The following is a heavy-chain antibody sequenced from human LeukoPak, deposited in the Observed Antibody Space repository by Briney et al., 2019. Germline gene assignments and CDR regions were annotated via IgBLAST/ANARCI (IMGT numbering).Heavy chain of an antibody. CDR3: ARDWGLHIGGVIDY. CDR1: GFTFSTYS. J-gene: IGHJ4*02. Sequence: PGGSLRLSCAASGFTFSTYSMNWVRQAPGKELEWVSYISGSSGTIYYADSVKGRFTISRDNAKNSLYLQMNNLRAEDTAVYYCARDWGLHIGGVIDYWGQGTLVTVSS. V-gene: IGHV3-48*01. CDR2: ISGSSGTI. D-gene: IGHD3-16*02.